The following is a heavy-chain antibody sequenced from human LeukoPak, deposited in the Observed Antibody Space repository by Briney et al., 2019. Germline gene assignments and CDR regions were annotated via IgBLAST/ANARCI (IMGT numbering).Heavy chain of an antibody. Sequence: SETLSLTCTASGCSISSYYWSWIRQPPGKGLEWIGDINYSGSTNYNPSPESGGTISVDTSKNQFSLKLSSVTAADTAVYYCARNVRGVTKNWFDPWGQGTLVTVSS. CDR3: ARNVRGVTKNWFDP. CDR2: INYSGST. D-gene: IGHD3-10*01. J-gene: IGHJ5*02. V-gene: IGHV4-59*01. CDR1: GCSISSYY.